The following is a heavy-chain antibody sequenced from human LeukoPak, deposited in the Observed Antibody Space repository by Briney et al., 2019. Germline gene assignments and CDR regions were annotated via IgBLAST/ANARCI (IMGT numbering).Heavy chain of an antibody. Sequence: PGGSLRLSCVASGFTFSNYAMSWIRQAPGKGLEWVSSISVGGTTTYYADSVEGRFTISRDNSKNTLYLQMNSLRAEDTAVYYCARDRRSSGWFHYFDYWGQGTLVTVSS. CDR1: GFTFSNYA. CDR3: ARDRRSSGWFHYFDY. D-gene: IGHD6-19*01. CDR2: ISVGGTTT. V-gene: IGHV3-23*01. J-gene: IGHJ4*02.